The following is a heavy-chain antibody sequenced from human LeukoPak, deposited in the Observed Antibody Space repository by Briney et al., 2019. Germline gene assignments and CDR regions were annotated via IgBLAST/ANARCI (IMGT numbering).Heavy chain of an antibody. CDR3: AKTDYDFWSGYPSRSNYMDV. J-gene: IGHJ6*03. V-gene: IGHV3-7*03. CDR2: IKQDGSEK. CDR1: GFTFSSYW. Sequence: PGGSLRLSCAASGFTFSSYWMSWVRQAPGKGLEWMANIKQDGSEKYYVDSVKGRFTISRDNAKNSLYLQMNSLRAEDTAVYYCAKTDYDFWSGYPSRSNYMDVWGKGTTVTVSS. D-gene: IGHD3-3*01.